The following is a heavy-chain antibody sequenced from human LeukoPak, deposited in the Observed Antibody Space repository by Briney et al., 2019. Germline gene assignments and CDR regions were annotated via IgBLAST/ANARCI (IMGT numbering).Heavy chain of an antibody. J-gene: IGHJ4*02. CDR3: ARCSRDIGMAYDY. Sequence: GGSLRLSCTASGFTFSIYSMTWVRQAPGKGLEWVSSISSSSSYIYYADSVKGRFTISRDNAKNSLYLQMNSLRAEDTAVYYCARCSRDIGMAYDYWGQGTLVTVSS. V-gene: IGHV3-21*01. D-gene: IGHD2-15*01. CDR1: GFTFSIYS. CDR2: ISSSSSYI.